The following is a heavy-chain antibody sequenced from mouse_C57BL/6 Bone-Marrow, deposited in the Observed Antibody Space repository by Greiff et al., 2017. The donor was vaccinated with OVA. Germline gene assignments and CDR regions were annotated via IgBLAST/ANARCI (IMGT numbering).Heavy chain of an antibody. CDR1: GYTFTSYW. CDR3: TRRKNYSSSYPRHYFDY. D-gene: IGHD3-2*02. CDR2: IYPGSGSI. V-gene: IGHV1-55*01. J-gene: IGHJ2*01. Sequence: QVQLQQPGAELVKPGASVKMSCKASGYTFTSYWITWVKQRPGQGLEWIGDIYPGSGSINYNEKFKSKATLTVDTSSSTAYVQLSSLTSEDSASYYCTRRKNYSSSYPRHYFDYWGQGTTLTVSS.